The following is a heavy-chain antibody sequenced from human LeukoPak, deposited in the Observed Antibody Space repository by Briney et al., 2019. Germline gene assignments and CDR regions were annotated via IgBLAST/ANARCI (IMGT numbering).Heavy chain of an antibody. J-gene: IGHJ4*02. Sequence: PSETLSLTCAVSGGSISSSNWWSWVRQPPGKGLEWIGEIYHSGSTNYNPSLKSRVTISVDTSKNQFSLKLSSVTAADTAVYYCARVSLDGGWYFDYWGQGTLVTVSS. CDR2: IYHSGST. V-gene: IGHV4-4*02. CDR3: ARVSLDGGWYFDY. CDR1: GGSISSSNW.